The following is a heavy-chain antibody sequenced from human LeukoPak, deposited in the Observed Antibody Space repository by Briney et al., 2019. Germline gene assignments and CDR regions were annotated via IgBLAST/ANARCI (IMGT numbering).Heavy chain of an antibody. Sequence: PGRTLRLSRAASRFTFSKYAMSWVCQAPGKGLEWVSAISGSGGSTYYADPAKGRFTISRDNPKNTLYLQMNNLRAEDTGVYYCAKEGTTRAGYSRPRGWLGYWGQGTLVTVSS. CDR3: AKEGTTRAGYSRPRGWLGY. D-gene: IGHD6-13*01. CDR1: RFTFSKYA. CDR2: ISGSGGST. J-gene: IGHJ4*02. V-gene: IGHV3-23*01.